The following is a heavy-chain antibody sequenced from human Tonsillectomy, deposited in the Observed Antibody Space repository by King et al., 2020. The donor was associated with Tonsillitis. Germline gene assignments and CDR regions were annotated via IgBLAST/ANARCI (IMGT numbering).Heavy chain of an antibody. CDR2: ISSSGNTI. CDR3: AREPIYGDRFDA. D-gene: IGHD2-2*02. Sequence: VQLVESGGGLVQPGGSLRLSCAASGFTFSSYEMNWVRQAPGKGLEWVSYISSSGNTIYYADSLKGRITISRDNAKNSLYLQMKSLRAEDTAVYYCAREPIYGDRFDAWGQGTLVTVSS. CDR1: GFTFSSYE. V-gene: IGHV3-48*03. J-gene: IGHJ5*02.